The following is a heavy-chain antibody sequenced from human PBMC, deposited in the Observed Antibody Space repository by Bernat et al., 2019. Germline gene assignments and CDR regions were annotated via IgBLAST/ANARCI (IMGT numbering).Heavy chain of an antibody. Sequence: EVQLVESGGGLVQPGGSLRLSCAASGFTFSSYEMNWVRQAPGKGLAWVSYISSSGSTIYYADSVKGRFTISRDNAKNSLYLQMNSLRAEDTAVYYCARLYCSGGSCYLRDRGWYVERWGRGTLVTVSS. CDR1: GFTFSSYE. CDR2: ISSSGSTI. J-gene: IGHJ2*01. D-gene: IGHD2-15*01. V-gene: IGHV3-48*03. CDR3: ARLYCSGGSCYLRDRGWYVER.